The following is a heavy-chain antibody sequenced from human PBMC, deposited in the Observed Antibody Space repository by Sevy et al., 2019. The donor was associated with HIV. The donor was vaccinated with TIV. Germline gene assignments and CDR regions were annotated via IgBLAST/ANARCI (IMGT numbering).Heavy chain of an antibody. D-gene: IGHD3-10*01. CDR2: ISHDGRNYK. Sequence: GGSLRLSCAASGFTFSEYGMHWVRQAPGKGLERVAVISHDGRNYKYNADFVKGRFTISRDNSRNTLYLQMNSLRAEDRAIYYCARDRGEILRSAFKSWGQGTLVTVSS. V-gene: IGHV3-30*04. CDR3: ARDRGEILRSAFKS. J-gene: IGHJ5*02. CDR1: GFTFSEYG.